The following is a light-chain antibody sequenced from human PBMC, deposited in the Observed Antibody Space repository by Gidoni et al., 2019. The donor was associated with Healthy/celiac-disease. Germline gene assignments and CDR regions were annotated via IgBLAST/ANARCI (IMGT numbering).Light chain of an antibody. J-gene: IGKJ4*01. CDR3: QQRSNWPPLT. V-gene: IGKV3-11*01. Sequence: EIVLPQSPATLSLSPGERSTLACRASQSISSYLAWYQQKPGQAPRLLLYDASNRATGIPARFSGSGSGTDFTLTISSLEPEDFAVYYCQQRSNWPPLTFGGGTKVEIK. CDR2: DAS. CDR1: QSISSY.